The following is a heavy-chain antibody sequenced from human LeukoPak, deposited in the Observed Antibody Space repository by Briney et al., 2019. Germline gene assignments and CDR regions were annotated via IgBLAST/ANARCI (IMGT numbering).Heavy chain of an antibody. V-gene: IGHV3-49*04. CDR1: GFTFGDYA. D-gene: IGHD3-10*01. J-gene: IGHJ4*02. CDR2: IRSKAYGGTT. CDR3: PRDRITMVRGVKALDY. Sequence: GGSLRLSCTASGFTFGDYAMSWVRQAPGKGLEGIGFIRSKAYGGTTEYAASVKGRFTISRDDSKRIAYLQMNSLKTEDTAVYYCPRDRITMVRGVKALDYWGQGTLVTVSS.